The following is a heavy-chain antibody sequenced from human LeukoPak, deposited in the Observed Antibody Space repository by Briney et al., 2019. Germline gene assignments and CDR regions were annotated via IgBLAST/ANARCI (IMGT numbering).Heavy chain of an antibody. V-gene: IGHV4-39*01. CDR2: IYYSGST. D-gene: IGHD6-19*01. Sequence: SETLSPTCTVSGGSISSSSYYWGWIRQPPGKGLEWIGSIYYSGSTYYNPSLKSRVTISVDTSKNQFSLKLSSVTAADTAVYYCARQSSSGWYWGQGTLVTVSS. CDR3: ARQSSSGWY. CDR1: GGSISSSSYY. J-gene: IGHJ4*02.